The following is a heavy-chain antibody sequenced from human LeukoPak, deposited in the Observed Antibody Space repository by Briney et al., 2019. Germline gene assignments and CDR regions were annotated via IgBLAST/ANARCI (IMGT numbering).Heavy chain of an antibody. CDR2: INSDGSST. V-gene: IGHV3-74*01. CDR3: ARAEWELRGWFDP. Sequence: PGRSLRLSCAASGFTFSTYWMHWVRQAPGKGLVWVSRINSDGSSTSYADSVKGRFTISRDNAKNTLYLQMNSLRAEDTAVYYCARAEWELRGWFDPWGQGTLVTVSS. D-gene: IGHD1-26*01. CDR1: GFTFSTYW. J-gene: IGHJ5*02.